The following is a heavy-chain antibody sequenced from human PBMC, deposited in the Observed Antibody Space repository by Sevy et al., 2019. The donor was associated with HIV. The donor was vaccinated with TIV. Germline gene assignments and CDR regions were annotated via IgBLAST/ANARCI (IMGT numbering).Heavy chain of an antibody. J-gene: IGHJ6*02. CDR1: GFRFSDYA. CDR2: ISWNSVSL. D-gene: IGHD6-6*01. V-gene: IGHV3-9*01. Sequence: GGSLRLSCAASGFRFSDYAMHWVRQAPGKGLEWVSGISWNSVSLDYADSVKGRFTISRDNAKNSPYLQMNRLRSEETALYYCAKDNRPATMSNSSYYYYYGMDVWGQGTTVTVSS. CDR3: AKDNRPATMSNSSYYYYYGMDV.